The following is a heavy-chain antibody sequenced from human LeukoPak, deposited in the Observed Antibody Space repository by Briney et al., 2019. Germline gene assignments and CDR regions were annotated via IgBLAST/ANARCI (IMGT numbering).Heavy chain of an antibody. D-gene: IGHD6-13*01. CDR1: GGSISSYY. CDR2: IYYSGST. CDR3: ARDGGGSSWYFGY. J-gene: IGHJ4*02. V-gene: IGHV4-59*01. Sequence: PSETLSLTCTVSGGSISSYYWSWIRQPPGKGLEWIGYIYYSGSTNYNPSLKSRVTISVDTSKNQFSLKLSSVTAADTAVYYCARDGGGSSWYFGYWGRGTLVTVSS.